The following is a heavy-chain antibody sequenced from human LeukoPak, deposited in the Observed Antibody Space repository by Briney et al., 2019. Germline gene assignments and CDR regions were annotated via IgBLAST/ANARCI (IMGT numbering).Heavy chain of an antibody. CDR3: AKEGGDGSGSYMNNWFDP. D-gene: IGHD3-10*01. CDR1: GFTFSDYI. V-gene: IGHV3-64*01. Sequence: GGSLRLSCAASGFTFSDYIMHWVRQAPGKGLECVSVISGNGGNTYYANSVKGRFTIFRDNSKNTLYLQMNSLRVDDTAVYYCAKEGGDGSGSYMNNWFDPWGQGTLVTVSS. CDR2: ISGNGGNT. J-gene: IGHJ5*02.